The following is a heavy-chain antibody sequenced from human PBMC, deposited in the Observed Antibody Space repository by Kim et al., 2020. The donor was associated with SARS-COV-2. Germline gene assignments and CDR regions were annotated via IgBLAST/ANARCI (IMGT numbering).Heavy chain of an antibody. CDR3: ARVCTPPMTTVTTLDY. CDR2: INHSGST. CDR1: GGSFSGYY. Sequence: SETLSLTCAVYGGSFSGYYWSWIRQPPGKGLEWIGEINHSGSTNYNPALKSRVTISVDTSKNQFSLKLSSVTAADTAVYYCARVCTPPMTTVTTLDYWGQGTLGTVSS. J-gene: IGHJ4*02. D-gene: IGHD4-17*01. V-gene: IGHV4-34*01.